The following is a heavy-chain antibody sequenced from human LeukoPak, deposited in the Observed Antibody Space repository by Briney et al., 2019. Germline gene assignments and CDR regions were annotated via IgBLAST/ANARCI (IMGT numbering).Heavy chain of an antibody. Sequence: GGSLRLSCAASGFTFSSYSMNWVRQAPGKGLEWVSSISSSSSYIYYADSVKGRFTISRDNAKNSLYLQMNSLRAEDTAVYYCARGAAGRLRYFDWLLQTPYYFDYWGQGTLVTVSS. J-gene: IGHJ4*02. CDR2: ISSSSSYI. CDR3: ARGAAGRLRYFDWLLQTPYYFDY. D-gene: IGHD3-9*01. V-gene: IGHV3-21*01. CDR1: GFTFSSYS.